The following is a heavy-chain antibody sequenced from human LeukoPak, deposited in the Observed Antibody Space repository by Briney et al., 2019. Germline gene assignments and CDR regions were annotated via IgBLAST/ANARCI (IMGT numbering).Heavy chain of an antibody. J-gene: IGHJ4*02. D-gene: IGHD5-18*01. CDR3: ARIYSYGRYYFDY. V-gene: IGHV1-8*01. CDR1: GYTFTSYD. Sequence: ASLKVSCKASGYTFTSYDINWVRQATGQGLEWMGWMNPNSGNTGYAQKFQGRVTMTRNTSISTAYMELSSLRSEDTAVYYCARIYSYGRYYFDYWGQGTLVTVSS. CDR2: MNPNSGNT.